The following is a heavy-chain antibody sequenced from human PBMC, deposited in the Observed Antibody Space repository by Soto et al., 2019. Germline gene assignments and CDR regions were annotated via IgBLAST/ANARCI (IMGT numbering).Heavy chain of an antibody. CDR1: GYTFTSYG. Sequence: QVQLVQSGAEVKKPGASVKVSCKASGYTFTSYGISWVRQAPGQGLEWMGWISAYNGNTNYAQKLQGRGTMTTDTSTSTAYMELRSLRSDDPAVYYCASLSNAAMSPYYFDYWGQGTLVTVSS. CDR2: ISAYNGNT. J-gene: IGHJ4*02. D-gene: IGHD2-2*01. CDR3: ASLSNAAMSPYYFDY. V-gene: IGHV1-18*01.